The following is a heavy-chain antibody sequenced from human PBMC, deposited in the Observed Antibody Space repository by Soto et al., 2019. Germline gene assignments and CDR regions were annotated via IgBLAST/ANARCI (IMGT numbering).Heavy chain of an antibody. D-gene: IGHD3-22*01. V-gene: IGHV3-48*01. CDR3: AKDRRYYDNTGYYFYFAS. J-gene: IGHJ4*02. CDR2: ISSSSTI. Sequence: GGSLRLSCVASGFPFSPYSMNWVRQAPGKGLEWVSSISSSSTIYYADSVKGRFTISRDNSKNTLWLQMNSLRAEDTAVYYCAKDRRYYDNTGYYFYFASWGQGTLVTVSS. CDR1: GFPFSPYS.